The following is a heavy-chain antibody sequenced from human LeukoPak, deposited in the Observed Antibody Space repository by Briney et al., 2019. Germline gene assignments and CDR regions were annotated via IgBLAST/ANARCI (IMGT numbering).Heavy chain of an antibody. J-gene: IGHJ4*02. V-gene: IGHV4-59*12. CDR2: IYYSGST. CDR3: ARGTGDQIDY. D-gene: IGHD7-27*01. CDR1: GGSISSYY. Sequence: SETLSLTCTVSGGSISSYYWSWIRQPPGKGLEWIGYIYYSGSTNYNPSLKSRVTISVDTSKNQFSLKLSSVTAADTAVYYCARGTGDQIDYWGQGTLVTVSS.